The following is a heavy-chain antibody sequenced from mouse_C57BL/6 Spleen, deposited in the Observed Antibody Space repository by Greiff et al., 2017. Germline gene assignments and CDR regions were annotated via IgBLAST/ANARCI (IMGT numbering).Heavy chain of an antibody. CDR1: GFTFSDYG. Sequence: EVKLQESGGGLVQPGGSLKLSCAASGFTFSDYGMAWVRQAPRKGPEWVAIISNLAYSNYYADTVTGRFTISRENAKNTLYLEMSSLRSEDTAMYYCARRRQLRAMDYWGQGTSVTVSS. D-gene: IGHD3-2*02. V-gene: IGHV5-15*04. J-gene: IGHJ4*01. CDR3: ARRRQLRAMDY. CDR2: ISNLAYSN.